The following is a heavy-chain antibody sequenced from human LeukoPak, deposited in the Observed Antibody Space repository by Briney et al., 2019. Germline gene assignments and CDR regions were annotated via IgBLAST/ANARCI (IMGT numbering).Heavy chain of an antibody. CDR1: GGSISSTSYY. CDR2: IYYSGGT. J-gene: IGHJ4*02. D-gene: IGHD4-11*01. V-gene: IGHV4-39*01. Sequence: SETLSLTCTVSGGSISSTSYYWGWIRQPPGKGLEWIGSIYYSGGTYYNPSLKSRVTISVDTSKNQFSLNLSSVTAADTAVHYWARQHTETVDYWGQGTLVTVSS. CDR3: ARQHTETVDY.